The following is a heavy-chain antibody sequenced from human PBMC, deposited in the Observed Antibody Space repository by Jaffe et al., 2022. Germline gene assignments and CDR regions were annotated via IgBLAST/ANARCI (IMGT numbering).Heavy chain of an antibody. D-gene: IGHD6-13*01. CDR1: GFTVSNNY. Sequence: EVQLVESGGGLVQPGGSLRLSCVASGFTVSNNYISWVRQGPGKGLEWLALSYSNGDTHYADSVKGRFTISRDNSRNTVFLQMNSLRGDDTAVYFCARGRGAAGGTFDYWGQGTLVTVSS. J-gene: IGHJ4*02. CDR2: SYSNGDT. CDR3: ARGRGAAGGTFDY. V-gene: IGHV3-66*02.